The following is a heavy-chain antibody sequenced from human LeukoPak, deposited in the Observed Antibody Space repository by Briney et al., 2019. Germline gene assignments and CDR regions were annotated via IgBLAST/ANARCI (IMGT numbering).Heavy chain of an antibody. V-gene: IGHV4-39*07. CDR2: IYYSGST. D-gene: IGHD2-2*01. Sequence: PSETLSLTCTVSGGSISSSSYYWGWIRQPPGKGLEWIGSIYYSGSTNYNPSLLSRVTISVDTSKNQFSLKLSSVTAADTAVYYCARDVIGYCSSASCYSYFDYWGQGTLVTVTS. CDR3: ARDVIGYCSSASCYSYFDY. CDR1: GGSISSSSYY. J-gene: IGHJ4*02.